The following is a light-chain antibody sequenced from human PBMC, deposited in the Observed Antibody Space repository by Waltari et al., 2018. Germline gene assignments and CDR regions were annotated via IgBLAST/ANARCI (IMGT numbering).Light chain of an antibody. J-gene: IGKJ4*01. Sequence: DIQMTQFPSSLFASVGDRVTITCRASQSISSYLNWYQQKPGKAPKLLIYAASTLQSGVPSRFSGSGSGTDFTVTISSLQPEDIATYYCQQSYKTPLTVGGGTKVEIK. CDR3: QQSYKTPLT. CDR1: QSISSY. V-gene: IGKV1-39*01. CDR2: AAS.